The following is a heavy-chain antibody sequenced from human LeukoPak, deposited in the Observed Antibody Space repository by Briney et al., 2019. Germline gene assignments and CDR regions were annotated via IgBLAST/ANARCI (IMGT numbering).Heavy chain of an antibody. D-gene: IGHD3-3*01. CDR1: GFTFSSYA. Sequence: PGGSLRLSCAASGFTFSSYAMHWVRQAPGKGLEWVAVISYDGSNKYYADSVKGRFTISRDNSKNTLYLQMNSLRAEDTAVYYCARDSYYDSRDPVEAADAFDIWGQGTMVTVSS. V-gene: IGHV3-30-3*01. CDR3: ARDSYYDSRDPVEAADAFDI. CDR2: ISYDGSNK. J-gene: IGHJ3*02.